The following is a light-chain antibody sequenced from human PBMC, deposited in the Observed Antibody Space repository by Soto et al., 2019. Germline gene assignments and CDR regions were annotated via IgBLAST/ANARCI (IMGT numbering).Light chain of an antibody. V-gene: IGLV2-14*01. CDR2: EVD. CDR3: SSYTGGNPSYV. CDR1: SSDVGFYNY. J-gene: IGLJ1*01. Sequence: QSALTQPASVSGSPGQSITISCTGTSSDVGFYNYVSWYQQQHPGKAPKLMIYEVDNRPSGVSIRFSGSKSGNTASLTVSGLQAEDEADYYCSSYTGGNPSYVFGTGTKVTVL.